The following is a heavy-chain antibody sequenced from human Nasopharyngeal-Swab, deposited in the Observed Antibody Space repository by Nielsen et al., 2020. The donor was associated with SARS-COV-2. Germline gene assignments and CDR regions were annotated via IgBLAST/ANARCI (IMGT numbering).Heavy chain of an antibody. J-gene: IGHJ6*03. CDR2: ITRNGGAT. V-gene: IGHV3-64D*06. D-gene: IGHD3-10*01. CDR3: VIMVEIRDNYDLDV. Sequence: GESLKISCSASGFTFSSYSMYWVRQAPGKGLEYVSGITRNGGATTYADSVKDRFTISRDNPKNTLYLEMTSLRTEDTALYYCVIMVEIRDNYDLDVWGLGTTVTVSS. CDR1: GFTFSSYS.